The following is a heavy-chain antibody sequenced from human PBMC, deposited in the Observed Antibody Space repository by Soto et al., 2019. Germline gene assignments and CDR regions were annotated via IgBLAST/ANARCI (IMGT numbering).Heavy chain of an antibody. J-gene: IGHJ4*02. CDR3: ARGRTTAFDY. CDR2: INPSGGST. Sequence: QVQLVQSGAEVKKPGASVKVSCKASGYTFTSYYMHWVRQAPGQGLEWMGIINPSGGSTSYAQKFQXXVXMPXDTSTSTVYMELSSLRAEDTAVYYCARGRTTAFDYWGQGTLVTVSS. CDR1: GYTFTSYY. V-gene: IGHV1-46*01.